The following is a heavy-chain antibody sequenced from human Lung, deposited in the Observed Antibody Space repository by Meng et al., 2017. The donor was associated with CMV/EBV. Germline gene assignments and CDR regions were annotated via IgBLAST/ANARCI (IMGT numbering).Heavy chain of an antibody. CDR1: GFTFNTYW. Sequence: GGSXRLXCVASGFTFNTYWMSWVRQAPGKGLEWVANIKQDGSEKYYVGSVKGRFTISRDNAKDSLYLQMDSLRVEDTAVYYCARDGAGSIDYWGQGTVVTVSS. J-gene: IGHJ4*02. CDR3: ARDGAGSIDY. CDR2: IKQDGSEK. V-gene: IGHV3-7*01. D-gene: IGHD6-19*01.